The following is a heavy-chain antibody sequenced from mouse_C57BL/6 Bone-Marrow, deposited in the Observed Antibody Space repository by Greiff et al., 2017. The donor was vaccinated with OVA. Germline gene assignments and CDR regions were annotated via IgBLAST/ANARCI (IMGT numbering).Heavy chain of an antibody. CDR3: TINWAWFAY. CDR2: IDPENGDT. D-gene: IGHD4-1*01. V-gene: IGHV14-4*01. J-gene: IGHJ3*01. CDR1: GFNIKDDY. Sequence: EVQVVEPGAALLRPGASVKLSCTASGFNIKDDYMHWVKQRPEQGLEWIGWIDPENGDTEYASKFQGKATITADTSSNTAYLQLSSLTSEDTAVYYCTINWAWFAYWGQGTPVTVSA.